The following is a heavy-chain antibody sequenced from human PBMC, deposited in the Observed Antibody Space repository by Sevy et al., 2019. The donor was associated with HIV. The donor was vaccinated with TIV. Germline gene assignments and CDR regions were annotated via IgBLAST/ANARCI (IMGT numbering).Heavy chain of an antibody. CDR1: AFTFSSYN. CDR2: ISGSSNYI. Sequence: GGSQRLSCAASAFTFSSYNMNWVRQAPGKGLEWVSCISGSSNYIYYAESLKGRFIISRDNAKNTLYLQMNSLRADDTAVYYCARGPPDGSYDYFDYWGQGTLVTVSS. V-gene: IGHV3-21*06. J-gene: IGHJ4*02. D-gene: IGHD1-26*01. CDR3: ARGPPDGSYDYFDY.